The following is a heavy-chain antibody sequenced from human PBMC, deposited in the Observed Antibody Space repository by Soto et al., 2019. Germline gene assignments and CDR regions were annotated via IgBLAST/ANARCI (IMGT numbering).Heavy chain of an antibody. CDR2: ISWNSGSI. J-gene: IGHJ6*02. CDR3: TKDTGGGFPAYYYGMDV. V-gene: IGHV3-9*01. D-gene: IGHD2-8*02. CDR1: GFTFDDFA. Sequence: EVQLVESGGGLVEPGRSLRLSCAASGFTFDDFAMHWVRQGPGKGLEWVSGISWNSGSIGYADSVKGRFTISRDNAKNYLYLQLNSLRPEDTALYYCTKDTGGGFPAYYYGMDVWGQGTAVTVSS.